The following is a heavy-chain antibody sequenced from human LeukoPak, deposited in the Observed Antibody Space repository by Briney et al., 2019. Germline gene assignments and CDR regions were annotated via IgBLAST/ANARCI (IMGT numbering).Heavy chain of an antibody. V-gene: IGHV4-59*01. CDR1: GGTISSYY. J-gene: IGHJ4*02. CDR2: IYYSGST. CDR3: ARGPSPYYYDSSGYSD. D-gene: IGHD3-22*01. Sequence: SETLSLTCTVSGGTISSYYWSWIRQPPGKGLEWIGYIYYSGSTNYNPSLKSRVTISVDTSKNQFSLKLSSVTAADTAVYYCARGPSPYYYDSSGYSDWGQGTLVTVSS.